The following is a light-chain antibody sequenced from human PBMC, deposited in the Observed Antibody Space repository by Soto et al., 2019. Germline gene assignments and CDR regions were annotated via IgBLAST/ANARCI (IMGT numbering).Light chain of an antibody. J-gene: IGKJ2*01. CDR2: DAS. V-gene: IGKV1-5*01. Sequence: IQLTQSPSFVSASVGDRVAITCRASQNPGKWLAWYQHKAGKAPKLLVFDASNLHDGVPSRFSGTGSGTEFTLTISGLQPDDFGTYYCQQYEHSYSFGQGT. CDR3: QQYEHSYS. CDR1: QNPGKW.